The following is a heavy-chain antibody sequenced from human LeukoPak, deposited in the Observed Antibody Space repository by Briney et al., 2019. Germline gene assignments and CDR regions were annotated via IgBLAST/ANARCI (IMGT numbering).Heavy chain of an antibody. D-gene: IGHD3-10*01. CDR1: GGSISSGGYY. Sequence: PSQTLSLTCTVSGGSISSGGYYWSWIRQPPGKGLEWIGYIYHSGSTYYNPSLKSRVTISVDTSKNQFSLKLSSVTAADTAVYYCTFNLGSGSYAFDIWGQGTLVTVSS. CDR3: TFNLGSGSYAFDI. CDR2: IYHSGST. V-gene: IGHV4-30-2*01. J-gene: IGHJ3*02.